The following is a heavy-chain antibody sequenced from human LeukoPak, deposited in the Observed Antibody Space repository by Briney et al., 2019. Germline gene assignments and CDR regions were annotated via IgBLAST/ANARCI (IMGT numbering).Heavy chain of an antibody. CDR1: GGSISSYY. CDR2: IYYSGST. J-gene: IGHJ5*02. V-gene: IGHV4-59*01. Sequence: PSQTLSLTCTVSGGSISSYYWSWIRQPPGKGLEWIGYIYYSGSTNYNPSLKSRVTISVDTSKNQFSLKLSSVTAADTAVYYCARGGSSQSGWFDPWGQGTLVTVSS. D-gene: IGHD6-13*01. CDR3: ARGGSSQSGWFDP.